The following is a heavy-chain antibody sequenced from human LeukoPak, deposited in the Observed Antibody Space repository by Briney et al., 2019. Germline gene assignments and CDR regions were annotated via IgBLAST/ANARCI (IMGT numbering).Heavy chain of an antibody. D-gene: IGHD3/OR15-3a*01. J-gene: IGHJ4*02. CDR3: ARSDFWNVFDS. CDR2: IYYSGST. V-gene: IGHV4-59*08. CDR1: GGSISSYY. Sequence: SETLSLTCTVSGGSISSYYWSWIRQPPGKGLEWIGYIYYSGSTNYNPSLKSRVTISVDTSKNQFSLKLSSVTAADTAVFYCARSDFWNVFDSWGQGTLVTVSS.